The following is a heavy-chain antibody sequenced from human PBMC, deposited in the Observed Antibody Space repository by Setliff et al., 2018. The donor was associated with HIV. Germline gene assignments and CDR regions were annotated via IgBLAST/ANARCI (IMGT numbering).Heavy chain of an antibody. V-gene: IGHV4-61*10. CDR3: ARGSHGTSWTDY. J-gene: IGHJ4*02. D-gene: IGHD6-13*01. Sequence: SETLSLTCTVSGGSISSGNYYWSWIRQPAGKGLEWIGYIYYSGTTYYNPSLKSRVTMSVDTSTSRLSLRVHSVTAADTAMYYCARGSHGTSWTDYWGQGTLVTVSS. CDR1: GGSISSGNYY. CDR2: IYYSGTT.